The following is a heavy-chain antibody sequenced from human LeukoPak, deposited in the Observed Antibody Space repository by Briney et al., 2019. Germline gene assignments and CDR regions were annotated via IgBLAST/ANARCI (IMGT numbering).Heavy chain of an antibody. V-gene: IGHV5-51*01. J-gene: IGHJ3*02. CDR2: IYPGDSDS. CDR3: ARRLGGADVDI. D-gene: IGHD3-16*01. CDR1: GYSFSSYW. Sequence: GESLKISCKGSGYSFSSYWIAWVRQMPGKGLEWMGIIYPGDSDSKYSRSFQGQVTTSADKSINTAYLQWSSLKASDSAMYYCARRLGGADVDIWGQGAMVTVSS.